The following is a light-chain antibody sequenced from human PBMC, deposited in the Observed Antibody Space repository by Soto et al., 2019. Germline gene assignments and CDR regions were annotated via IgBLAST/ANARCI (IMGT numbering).Light chain of an antibody. CDR2: GAS. CDR3: QHYKGYSVS. Sequence: EIVLTQSPGTLSLSPGERATLSCRASQSVSSSYLAWYQQKPGQAPRLLIYGASSRATGIPDRFSCSGSGTDFTLTISSLQPDDFATSYGQHYKGYSVSFGGGTKVE. V-gene: IGKV3-20*01. CDR1: QSVSSSY. J-gene: IGKJ4*01.